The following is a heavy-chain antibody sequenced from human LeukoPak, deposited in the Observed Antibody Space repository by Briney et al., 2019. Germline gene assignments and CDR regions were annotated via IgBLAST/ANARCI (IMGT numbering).Heavy chain of an antibody. Sequence: GGSLRLSCAASGFTFSSYGMHWVRQAPGKGLEWVAVISYDGSNKYYADSVKGRFTISRDNSKNTLYLQMNSLRAEDTAVYYCASGEGAFDIWGQGTMVTVSS. CDR1: GFTFSSYG. CDR3: ASGEGAFDI. V-gene: IGHV3-30*03. D-gene: IGHD3-10*01. CDR2: ISYDGSNK. J-gene: IGHJ3*02.